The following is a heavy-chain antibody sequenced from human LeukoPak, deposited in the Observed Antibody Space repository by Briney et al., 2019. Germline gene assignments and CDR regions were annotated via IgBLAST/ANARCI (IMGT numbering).Heavy chain of an antibody. D-gene: IGHD3-10*01. CDR1: GFTFNSYS. V-gene: IGHV3-53*04. J-gene: IGHJ2*01. CDR2: IYSGGST. CDR3: ARLESRNYYGSGSYRFNWYFDL. Sequence: GGSLRLSCAASGFTFNSYSMNWVRQAPGKGLEWVSVIYSGGSTYYADSVKGRFTISRHNSKNTLYLQMNSLRAEDTAVYYCARLESRNYYGSGSYRFNWYFDLWGRGTLVTVSS.